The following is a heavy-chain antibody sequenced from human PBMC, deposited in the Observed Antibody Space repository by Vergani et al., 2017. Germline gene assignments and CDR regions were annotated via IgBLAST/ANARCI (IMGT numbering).Heavy chain of an antibody. CDR2: IKQDGSEK. V-gene: IGHV3-7*01. CDR1: GFTFSRYW. D-gene: IGHD3-22*01. J-gene: IGHJ4*02. CDR3: ARGGQTPYYYVSSGIAY. Sequence: EVQLVESGGGLVQPGGSLRLSCAASGFTFSRYWMSWVRQAPGKGLEWVANIKQDGSEKYYEDTVKGRFTISRDNAKKVMYLKMNSLRAEDTAVYYCARGGQTPYYYVSSGIAYWGQGTLVTVSS.